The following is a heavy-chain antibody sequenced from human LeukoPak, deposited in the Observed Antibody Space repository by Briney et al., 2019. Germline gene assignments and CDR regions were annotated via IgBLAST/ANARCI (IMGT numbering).Heavy chain of an antibody. V-gene: IGHV3-66*01. CDR3: ARDDFDY. J-gene: IGHJ4*02. CDR2: IYTGGST. CDR1: GFTVSSNY. Sequence: QSGGSLRLSCAASGFTVSSNYMSWVRQAPGKGLEWVSAIYTGGSTYYAGSVKGRFTISRDNSKNTVYLQMNSLRAEDTAVYYCARDDFDYWGQGTLVTVSS.